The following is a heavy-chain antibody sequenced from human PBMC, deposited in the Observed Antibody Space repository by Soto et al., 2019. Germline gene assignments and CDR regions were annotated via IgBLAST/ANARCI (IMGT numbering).Heavy chain of an antibody. CDR2: INHSGST. CDR1: GGSFSGYY. CDR3: ARGRSTMGRGQNWFDP. D-gene: IGHD3-10*01. J-gene: IGHJ5*02. V-gene: IGHV4-34*01. Sequence: QVQLQQWGAGLLKPSETLSLTCAVYGGSFSGYYWSWIRQPPGKGLELHGEINHSGSTNYNPSLKSRVTISVDTSKNQFSLKLSSVTAADTAVYYCARGRSTMGRGQNWFDPWGQGTLVTVSS.